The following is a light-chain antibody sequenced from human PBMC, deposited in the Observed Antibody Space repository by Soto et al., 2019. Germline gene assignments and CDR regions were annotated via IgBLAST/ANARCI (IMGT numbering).Light chain of an antibody. V-gene: IGKV3-20*01. CDR2: TTA. CDR3: QEYSTSHWT. Sequence: EIVLTQSPGTLSLSPGERATLSCRASQAISVSYFAWYQLKPGQGPRLLIHTTAVRATGVPDRFSASGSGTDFTLTINRLDPEDSAIYFCQEYSTSHWTLGQGTKVDIK. CDR1: QAISVSY. J-gene: IGKJ1*01.